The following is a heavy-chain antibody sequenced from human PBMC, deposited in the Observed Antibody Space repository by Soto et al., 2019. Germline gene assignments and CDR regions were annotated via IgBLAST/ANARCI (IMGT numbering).Heavy chain of an antibody. D-gene: IGHD6-19*01. CDR3: AKAIAVAGSVFDY. CDR2: ISNDGSSQ. CDR1: GFTLSSYE. J-gene: IGHJ4*02. Sequence: PGGSLRLSCAASGFTLSSYEMHWVRQAPGKGLEWVAVISNDGSSQYYADSVKGRFTISRDNSKNTLYLQMNSLRAEDTAVYYCAKAIAVAGSVFDYWGQGTLVTVSS. V-gene: IGHV3-30*18.